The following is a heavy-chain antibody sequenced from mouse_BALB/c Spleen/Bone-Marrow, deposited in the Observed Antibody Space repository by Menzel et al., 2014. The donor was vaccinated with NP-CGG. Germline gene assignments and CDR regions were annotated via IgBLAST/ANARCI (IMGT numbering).Heavy chain of an antibody. CDR2: IWAGGST. J-gene: IGHJ4*01. D-gene: IGHD1-1*01. CDR3: ARGSYYEGAMDY. V-gene: IGHV2-9*02. Sequence: QVQLQQSGPGLEAPSQSLSITCTVSGFSLTSYGVHWVRQPPGKVLEWLGVIWAGGSTNYNSALMSRLSISKDNSKSQVFVKMNSLQTDDTAMYYCARGSYYEGAMDYWGQGTSVTVSS. CDR1: GFSLTSYG.